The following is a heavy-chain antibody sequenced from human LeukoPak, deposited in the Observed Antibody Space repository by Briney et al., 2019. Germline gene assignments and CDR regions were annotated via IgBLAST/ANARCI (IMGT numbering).Heavy chain of an antibody. CDR1: GYTFTDYY. CDR2: INPNSGGT. V-gene: IGHV1-2*02. Sequence: ASVKVSCKASGYTFTDYYMHWVRQAPGQGLEWMGWINPNSGGTNYAQKFQGRVTMTRDASISTAYMELSRLRSDDTAVYYCAREGPIVGATHLVDYWGQGTLVTVSS. CDR3: AREGPIVGATHLVDY. J-gene: IGHJ4*02. D-gene: IGHD1-26*01.